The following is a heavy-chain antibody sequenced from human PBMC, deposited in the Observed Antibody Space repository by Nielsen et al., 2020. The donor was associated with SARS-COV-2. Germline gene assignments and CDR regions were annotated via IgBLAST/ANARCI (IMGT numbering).Heavy chain of an antibody. D-gene: IGHD3-3*01. V-gene: IGHV1-24*01. CDR2: FDPEDGET. Sequence: ASVKVSCKVSGYTLTELSMHWVRQAPGKGLEWMGGFDPEDGETIYAQKFQGRVTMTEDTSTDTAYMELSSLRSEDTAVYYCAANPTTYDFWSGSHYWGQGTLVTVSS. CDR3: AANPTTYDFWSGSHY. J-gene: IGHJ4*02. CDR1: GYTLTELS.